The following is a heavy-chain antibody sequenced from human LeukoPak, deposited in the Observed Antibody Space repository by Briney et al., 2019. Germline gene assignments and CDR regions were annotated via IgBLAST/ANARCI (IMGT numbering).Heavy chain of an antibody. J-gene: IGHJ1*01. CDR3: ARQTIFGVVTQYFQH. CDR2: IYYSGST. D-gene: IGHD3-3*01. CDR1: GGSISSSGYY. Sequence: SETLSLTCTVSGGSISSSGYYWGWIRQPPGKGLEWIGSIYYSGSTYYNPSLKSRVTISVDTSKNQFSLKLSSVTAADTAVYDCARQTIFGVVTQYFQHWGQGTLVTVSS. V-gene: IGHV4-39*01.